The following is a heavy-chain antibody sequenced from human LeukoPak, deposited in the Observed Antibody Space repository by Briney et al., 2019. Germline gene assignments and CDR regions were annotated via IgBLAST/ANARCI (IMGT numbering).Heavy chain of an antibody. CDR3: ARVGALGSLGY. CDR1: GFTFNSFS. V-gene: IGHV3-48*04. Sequence: HPGGSLRLSCAASGFTFNSFSMDWVRQVPGKGLEWVSYISSSGNTIYYADSVKGRFTISRDNANNLLYLQMSSLRAEDTAVYYCARVGALGSLGYWGQGILVAVSS. J-gene: IGHJ4*02. CDR2: ISSSGNTI. D-gene: IGHD1-26*01.